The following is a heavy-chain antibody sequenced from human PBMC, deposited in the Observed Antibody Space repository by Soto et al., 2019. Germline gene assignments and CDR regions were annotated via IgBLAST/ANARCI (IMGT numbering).Heavy chain of an antibody. CDR3: ARDEEGGSSWPWGYYYYYGMDV. D-gene: IGHD6-13*01. J-gene: IGHJ6*02. CDR1: GYTFSSYS. Sequence: GGSLRLSCAASGYTFSSYSMNWVRQAPGKGLEWVSYISSSSSTIYYADSVKGRFTISRDNAKNSLYLQMNSLRDEDTAVYYCARDEEGGSSWPWGYYYYYGMDVWGQGTTVTVSS. V-gene: IGHV3-48*02. CDR2: ISSSSSTI.